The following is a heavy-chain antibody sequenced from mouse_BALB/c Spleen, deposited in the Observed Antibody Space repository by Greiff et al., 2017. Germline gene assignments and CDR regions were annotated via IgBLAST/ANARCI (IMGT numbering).Heavy chain of an antibody. CDR2: FYPGSGSI. CDR1: GYTFTEYI. CDR3: ARLPFITTATGYAMDY. D-gene: IGHD1-2*01. V-gene: IGHV1-62-2*01. Sequence: VQLQESGAELVKPGASVKLSCKASGYTFTEYIIHWVKQRSGQGLEWIGWFYPGSGSIKYNEKFKDKATLTADKSSSTVYMELSRLTSEDSAVYFCARLPFITTATGYAMDYWGQGTSVTVSS. J-gene: IGHJ4*01.